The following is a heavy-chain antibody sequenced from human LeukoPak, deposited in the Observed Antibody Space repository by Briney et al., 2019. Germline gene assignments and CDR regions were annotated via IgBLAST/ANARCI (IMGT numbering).Heavy chain of an antibody. V-gene: IGHV4-59*01. J-gene: IGHJ6*03. CDR2: IYYSGST. Sequence: SETLSLTCTVSGGSISSYYWSWIRQPPGKGLEWIGYIYYSGSTNYNPSLKSRVTISVDTSKNQFSLKLSSVTAADTAVYYCAREGADIVVVPAAMGQDYYYMDVWGKGTTVTVSS. CDR3: AREGADIVVVPAAMGQDYYYMDV. CDR1: GGSISSYY. D-gene: IGHD2-2*01.